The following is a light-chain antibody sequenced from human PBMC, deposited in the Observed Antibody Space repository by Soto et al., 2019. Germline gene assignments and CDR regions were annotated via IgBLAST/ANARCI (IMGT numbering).Light chain of an antibody. CDR3: GTWDSSLGAAV. CDR1: SSNIGNNY. CDR2: DNN. V-gene: IGLV1-51*01. Sequence: QAVVTQPPSVSAAPGQKVTISCSGSSSNIGNNYVSWFHQLPGTAPKLLIYDNNERPSGIPDRFSVSKSDTSATLHISGLQTGDEADYFCGTWDSSLGAAVFGGGTKLTVL. J-gene: IGLJ2*01.